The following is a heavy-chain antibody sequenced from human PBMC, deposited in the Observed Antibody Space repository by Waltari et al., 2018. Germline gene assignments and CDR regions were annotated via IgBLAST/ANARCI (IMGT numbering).Heavy chain of an antibody. D-gene: IGHD3-10*01. CDR3: ARDGGASGSYDY. CDR1: GFMFSRYW. Sequence: EVQLVESGGVLVQPGGSLRLSCEASGFMFSRYWMTWVRQAPGKGREWVANIKEDGSAQTYGDSVRGRFIISRDNAQNSLYLQMNYLRAEDTAVYYCARDGGASGSYDYWGQGTLVTVSS. J-gene: IGHJ4*02. V-gene: IGHV3-7*01. CDR2: IKEDGSAQ.